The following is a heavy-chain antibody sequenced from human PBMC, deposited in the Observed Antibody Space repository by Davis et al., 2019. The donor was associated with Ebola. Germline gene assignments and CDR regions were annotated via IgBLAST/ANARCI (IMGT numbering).Heavy chain of an antibody. J-gene: IGHJ6*02. CDR3: ARGVRYSDTLGDYYYYGMDV. D-gene: IGHD1-26*01. Sequence: PSETLSFTCTVSGGSISSGDYYWSWIRQPPGKGLEWIGYIYYSGSTYYNPSLKSRVTISVDTSKNQFSLKLSSVTAADTAVYYCARGVRYSDTLGDYYYYGMDVWGQGTTVTVSS. CDR2: IYYSGST. CDR1: GGSISSGDYY. V-gene: IGHV4-30-4*01.